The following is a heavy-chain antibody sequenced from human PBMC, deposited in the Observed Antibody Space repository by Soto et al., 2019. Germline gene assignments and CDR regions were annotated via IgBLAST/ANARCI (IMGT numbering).Heavy chain of an antibody. D-gene: IGHD6-19*01. J-gene: IGHJ3*02. CDR3: ASEYSSGWYKSDAFGI. Sequence: GASVKVSCKASGYTFTSYGISWVRQAPGQGLEWMGWISAYNGNTNYAQKLQGRVTMTTDTSTSTAYMELRSLRSDDTAVYYCASEYSSGWYKSDAFGIWGQGTMVTVSS. CDR2: ISAYNGNT. CDR1: GYTFTSYG. V-gene: IGHV1-18*01.